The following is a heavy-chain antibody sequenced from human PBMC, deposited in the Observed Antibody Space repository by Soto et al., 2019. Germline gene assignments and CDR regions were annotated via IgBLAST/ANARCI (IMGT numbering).Heavy chain of an antibody. CDR3: ATGNVDSMLES. CDR2: IYHGGGT. V-gene: IGHV4-4*02. J-gene: IGHJ4*02. D-gene: IGHD3-3*01. Sequence: SETLSLTCSVSGGSISSRDWWTWVRQAPGKGLEWIGKIYHGGGTNFSPSLRGRVNISIDKSRKFFSLTLNSVTAADTAIYFSATGNVDSMLESWGRGTLVTVSS. CDR1: GGSISSRDW.